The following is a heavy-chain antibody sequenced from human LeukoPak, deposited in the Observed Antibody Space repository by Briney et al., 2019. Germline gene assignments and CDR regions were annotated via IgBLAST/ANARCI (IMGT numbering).Heavy chain of an antibody. CDR1: GGSISSGSYY. V-gene: IGHV4-61*02. CDR3: ARRPGSGSGYPLFDS. J-gene: IGHJ5*01. D-gene: IGHD3-22*01. CDR2: IYTSGST. Sequence: PSQTLSLTCTVSGGSISSGSYYWSWIRQPAGKGLEWIGRIYTSGSTNYNPSLKSRVTISVDTSKNQFSLKLSSVTAADTAVYYCARRPGSGSGYPLFDSWGQGTLVTVSS.